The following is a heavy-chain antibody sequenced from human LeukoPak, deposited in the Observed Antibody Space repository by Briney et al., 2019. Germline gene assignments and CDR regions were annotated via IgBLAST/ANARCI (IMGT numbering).Heavy chain of an antibody. CDR2: ISASGGST. Sequence: QPGGSLRLSCAASGFTFSSSAMSWVRQVPGKGLEWVSGISASGGSTSYADSVRGRFTISRDNSKNTLYLQMNSLRAEDTAVYYCARLGPEYYFDYWGQGTLVTVSS. J-gene: IGHJ4*02. CDR3: ARLGPEYYFDY. D-gene: IGHD2/OR15-2a*01. CDR1: GFTFSSSA. V-gene: IGHV3-23*01.